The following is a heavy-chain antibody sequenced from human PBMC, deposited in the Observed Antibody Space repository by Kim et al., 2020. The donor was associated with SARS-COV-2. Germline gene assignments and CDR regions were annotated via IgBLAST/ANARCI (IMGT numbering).Heavy chain of an antibody. CDR3: ARGHYDILTGYYSKFDY. J-gene: IGHJ4*02. V-gene: IGHV4-30-2*01. Sequence: LKSRVTISVDRSKNQFSLKLSSVTAADTAVYYCARGHYDILTGYYSKFDYWGQGTLVTVSS. D-gene: IGHD3-9*01.